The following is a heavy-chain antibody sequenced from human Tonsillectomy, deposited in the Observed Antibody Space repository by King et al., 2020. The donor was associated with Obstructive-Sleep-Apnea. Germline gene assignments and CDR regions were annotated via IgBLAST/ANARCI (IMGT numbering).Heavy chain of an antibody. J-gene: IGHJ6*02. CDR3: ARLPPYDLGRMDV. V-gene: IGHV5-10-1*03. CDR1: GYSFTSYW. D-gene: IGHD3-3*01. Sequence: VQLVESGAEVKKPGESLRISCKGSGYSFTSYWISWVRQIPGKGLEWMGRFELSDSYTNYSSSFQGHVTISADKSISTAYLQWSSLKASDTAMYYCARLPPYDLGRMDVWGQGTTVTVSS. CDR2: FELSDSYT.